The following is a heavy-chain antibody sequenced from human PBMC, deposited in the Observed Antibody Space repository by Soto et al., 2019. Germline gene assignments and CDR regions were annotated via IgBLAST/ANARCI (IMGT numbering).Heavy chain of an antibody. CDR3: ETWHVQHDSYGYF. CDR1: GFTFSSYP. CDR2: ISYDETKK. J-gene: IGHJ4*02. Sequence: GGSLRLSCAASGFTFSSYPMHWVRQAPGKGLEWVALISYDETKKYYADSVKGRFTISRDNFKNTLYLQMNSLRAEDTAVYYSETWHVQHDSYGYFWGQGTLVTVSS. V-gene: IGHV3-30-3*01. D-gene: IGHD5-18*01.